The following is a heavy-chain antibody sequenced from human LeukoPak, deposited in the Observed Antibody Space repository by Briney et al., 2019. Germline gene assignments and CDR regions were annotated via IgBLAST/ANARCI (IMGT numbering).Heavy chain of an antibody. V-gene: IGHV3-23*01. Sequence: PGGSLRLSCAASGFTFSSYAMSWVRQAPGKGLEWVSAISGSGGSTYYADSVKGRFTISRDNSKNTLYLQMNSPRAEDTAVYYCAKRWGITGTTYFDLWGRGTLVTVSS. CDR1: GFTFSSYA. CDR3: AKRWGITGTTYFDL. J-gene: IGHJ2*01. CDR2: ISGSGGST. D-gene: IGHD1-20*01.